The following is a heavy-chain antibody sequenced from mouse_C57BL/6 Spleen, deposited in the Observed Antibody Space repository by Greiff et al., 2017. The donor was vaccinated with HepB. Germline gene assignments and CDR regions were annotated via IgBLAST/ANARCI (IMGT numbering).Heavy chain of an antibody. CDR3: VRIYNGNYGYAMDY. Sequence: EVQLQESGGGLVQPQGSLKLSCAASGFSFNTYDMNWVRQAPGKGLEWVARIRSKSNNYATYYADSVKDRFTISRDDSESMLYLQMNNLKTEDTAMYYFVRIYNGNYGYAMDYWGQGTSVTVSS. CDR2: IRSKSNNYAT. J-gene: IGHJ4*01. D-gene: IGHD2-1*01. V-gene: IGHV10-1*01. CDR1: GFSFNTYD.